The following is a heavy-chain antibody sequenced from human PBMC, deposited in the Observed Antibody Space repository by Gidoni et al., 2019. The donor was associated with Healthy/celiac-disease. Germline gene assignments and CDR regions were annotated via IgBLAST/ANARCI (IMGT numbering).Heavy chain of an antibody. CDR2: ISGSGGST. CDR1: GFTFSSSA. D-gene: IGHD2-8*01. J-gene: IGHJ6*02. CDR3: AKANVGGLYYYYYYYGMDV. Sequence: EVQLLESGGGLVQPGGSLRLSCAASGFTFSSSAMSWVRQAPGKGLEWVSAISGSGGSTYYADSVKGRFTISRDNSKNTLYLQMNSLRAEDTAVYYCAKANVGGLYYYYYYYGMDVWGQGTTVTVSS. V-gene: IGHV3-23*01.